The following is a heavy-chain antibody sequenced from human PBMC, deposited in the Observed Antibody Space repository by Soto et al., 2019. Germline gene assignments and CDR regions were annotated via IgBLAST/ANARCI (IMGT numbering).Heavy chain of an antibody. Sequence: GGAPRPSFAPPGFTFRNYALPWGPPAPGKGLEWVAVISDDGSNKYYADSVKGRFTISRDNSKNTLYLQMNSLRAEDTAVYYCARDRFASSWSYFDYWGQGTPVTVSS. D-gene: IGHD6-13*01. CDR3: ARDRFASSWSYFDY. V-gene: IGHV3-30-3*01. J-gene: IGHJ4*02. CDR2: ISDDGSNK. CDR1: GFTFRNYA.